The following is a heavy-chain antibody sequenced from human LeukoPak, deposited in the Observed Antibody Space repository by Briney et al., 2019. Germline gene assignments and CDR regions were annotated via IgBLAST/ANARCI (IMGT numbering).Heavy chain of an antibody. D-gene: IGHD4-17*01. J-gene: IGHJ5*02. Sequence: SQTLSLTFAGSCDSISSGGYSLSWIRQPPGKGLEWIGYMYYRGSSYYNPSLKSRVTIEIDGSKNQLSLKLRFVTDADTAVYYCARRDSTTVTSNWFDPWGQGTLVTVSS. CDR2: MYYRGSS. CDR1: CDSISSGGYS. V-gene: IGHV4-30-2*01. CDR3: ARRDSTTVTSNWFDP.